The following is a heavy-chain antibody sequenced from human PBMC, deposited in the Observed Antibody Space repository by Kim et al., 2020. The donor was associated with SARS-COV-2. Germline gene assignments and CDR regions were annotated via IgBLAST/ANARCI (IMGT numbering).Heavy chain of an antibody. D-gene: IGHD2-15*01. CDR1: GGSISSYY. CDR3: ARGYCSVGSCYGLYYYYGMDV. CDR2: IYYSGST. V-gene: IGHV4-59*13. Sequence: SETLSLTCTVSGGSISSYYWSWIRQPPGKGLEWIAYIYYSGSTNYNPSLKSRVTISVDTSKNQFSLKLSSVTAGDTAVYYCARGYCSVGSCYGLYYYYGMDVWGEGATGTVSS. J-gene: IGHJ6*04.